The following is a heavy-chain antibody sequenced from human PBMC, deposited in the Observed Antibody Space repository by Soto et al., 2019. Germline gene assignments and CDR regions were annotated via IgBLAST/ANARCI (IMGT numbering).Heavy chain of an antibody. CDR3: ATSANSNDRRDY. D-gene: IGHD1-20*01. J-gene: IGHJ4*02. Sequence: GGSLRLSCEGSGFTFSDYYISWIRQAPGKGLEWISYSSNSGTFSRYADSVKGRFSISRENTKNLLYLQMNSLRAEDTAVYYCATSANSNDRRDYGAEGTTATVYS. CDR1: GFTFSDYY. V-gene: IGHV3-11*06. CDR2: SSNSGTFS.